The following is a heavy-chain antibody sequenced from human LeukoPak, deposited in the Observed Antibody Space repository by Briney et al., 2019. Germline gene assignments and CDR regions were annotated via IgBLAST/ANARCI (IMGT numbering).Heavy chain of an antibody. V-gene: IGHV4-31*03. D-gene: IGHD2-2*01. CDR3: ARESDIVVVPAALDAFDI. Sequence: SETMSLACTVSGGSISSGGYYWSWIRQHPGKGLEWIGNIYYSGSTYYNPSLKSRVTISVDTSKNQFSLKLSSVTAADTAVYYCARESDIVVVPAALDAFDIWGQGTMVTVSS. CDR2: IYYSGST. CDR1: GGSISSGGYY. J-gene: IGHJ3*02.